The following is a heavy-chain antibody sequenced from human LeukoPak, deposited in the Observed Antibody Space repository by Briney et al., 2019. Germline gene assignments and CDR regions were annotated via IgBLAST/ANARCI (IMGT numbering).Heavy chain of an antibody. Sequence: SVKVSCKASGGTFSSYAISWVRQAPGQGLEWMGRIIPILGIANYAQKFQGRVTITADKSTSTAYMELSSLRSEDTAVYYCAGEALTYYYDSSGYYYFDYWGQGTLVTVSS. CDR1: GGTFSSYA. V-gene: IGHV1-69*04. CDR2: IIPILGIA. CDR3: AGEALTYYYDSSGYYYFDY. J-gene: IGHJ4*02. D-gene: IGHD3-22*01.